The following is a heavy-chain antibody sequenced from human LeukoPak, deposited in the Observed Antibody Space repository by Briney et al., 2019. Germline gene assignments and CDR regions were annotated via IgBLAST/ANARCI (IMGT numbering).Heavy chain of an antibody. CDR2: INHSGST. J-gene: IGHJ5*02. D-gene: IGHD2-2*02. CDR1: GGSFSGYY. V-gene: IGHV4-34*01. Sequence: PSETPSLTCAVYGGSFSGYYWSWIRQPPGKGLEWIGEINHSGSTNYNPSLKSRVTISVDTSKNQFSLKLSSVTAADTAVYYCARVGYCSSTSCYNRRGWFDPWGQGTLVTVSS. CDR3: ARVGYCSSTSCYNRRGWFDP.